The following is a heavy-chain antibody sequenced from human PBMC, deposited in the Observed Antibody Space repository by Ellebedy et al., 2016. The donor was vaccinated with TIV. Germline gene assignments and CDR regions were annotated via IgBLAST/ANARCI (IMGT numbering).Heavy chain of an antibody. J-gene: IGHJ5*02. CDR3: ARDNWGSLDL. CDR2: NDYNNGGN. D-gene: IGHD3-16*01. V-gene: IGHV4-59*01. Sequence: MPGGPLRLSCTVSGVSISIYSWSWIRQPPGKGLEWIGYNDYNNGGNNYNPALKSRVTISVDTSKNQFSLKLRSVTAADTAVYFCARDNWGSLDLWGQGTLVTVSS. CDR1: GVSISIYS.